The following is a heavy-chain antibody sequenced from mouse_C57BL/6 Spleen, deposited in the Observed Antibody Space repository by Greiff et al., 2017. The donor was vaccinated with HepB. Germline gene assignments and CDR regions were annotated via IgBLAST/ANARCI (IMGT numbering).Heavy chain of an antibody. CDR2: INYDGSST. CDR1: GFTFSDYY. J-gene: IGHJ1*03. CDR3: ARLLQRYFDV. Sequence: EVQLVESEGGLVQPGSSMKLSCTASGFTFSDYYMAWVRQVPEKGLEWVANINYDGSSTYYLDSLKSRFIISRDNAKNILYLQMSSLKSEDTATYYCARLLQRYFDVWGTGTTVTVSS. D-gene: IGHD1-1*01. V-gene: IGHV5-16*01.